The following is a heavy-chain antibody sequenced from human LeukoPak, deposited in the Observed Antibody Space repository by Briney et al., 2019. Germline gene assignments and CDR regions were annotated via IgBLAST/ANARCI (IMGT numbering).Heavy chain of an antibody. V-gene: IGHV3-48*03. CDR3: ARELINFDY. D-gene: IGHD2-8*01. J-gene: IGHJ4*02. CDR1: GFTFSSYE. CDR2: ISSSGSTI. Sequence: GRSLRLSCAASGFTFSSYEMNWVRQAPGKGLEWVSYISSSGSTIYYADSVKGRFTISRDNAKNSLYLQMNSLRAEDTAVYYCARELINFDYWGQGTLVTVSS.